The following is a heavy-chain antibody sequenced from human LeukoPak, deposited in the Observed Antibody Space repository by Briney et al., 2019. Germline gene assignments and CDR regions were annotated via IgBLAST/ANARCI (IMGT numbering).Heavy chain of an antibody. CDR2: INSDGSST. CDR1: GFTFSSYW. CDR3: ARDRGDDYGDPNWFDP. Sequence: GGSLRLSCAASGFTFSSYWMHWVRQAPGKGLVWVSRINSDGSSTSYADSVEGRFTISRDNAKNTLYLQMNSLRAEDTAVYYCARDRGDDYGDPNWFDPWGQGTLVTVSS. J-gene: IGHJ5*02. D-gene: IGHD4-17*01. V-gene: IGHV3-74*01.